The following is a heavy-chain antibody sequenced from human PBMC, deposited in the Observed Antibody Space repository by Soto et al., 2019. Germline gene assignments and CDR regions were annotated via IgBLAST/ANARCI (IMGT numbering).Heavy chain of an antibody. CDR2: VYSSGST. Sequence: PXETLSLTCPVSGGSINSYYWSWIRQSAGKGLEWIGRVYSSGSTFYNPSLKSRLTMSVDTPNNQFSLKLSSVTAADTAVYSCARDKGDSRIDYWGLGTLVTVSS. J-gene: IGHJ4*02. V-gene: IGHV4-4*07. CDR1: GGSINSYY. CDR3: ARDKGDSRIDY. D-gene: IGHD3-22*01.